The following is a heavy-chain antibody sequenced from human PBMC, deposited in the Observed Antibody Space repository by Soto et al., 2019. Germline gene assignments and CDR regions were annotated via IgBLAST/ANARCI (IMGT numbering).Heavy chain of an antibody. CDR3: ASVDLGYYGPSYLDY. Sequence: QVQLQESGPGLVKPSETLSLTCTVSGDSIRSYYCTWIRQPPGKGLEWIGYISYNGATNYNPSLESRVTISVDTSQNQFSLKLRSVTAADTAIYYCASVDLGYYGPSYLDYWGQGTLVTVSS. CDR1: GDSIRSYY. V-gene: IGHV4-59*01. J-gene: IGHJ4*02. CDR2: ISYNGAT. D-gene: IGHD1-26*01.